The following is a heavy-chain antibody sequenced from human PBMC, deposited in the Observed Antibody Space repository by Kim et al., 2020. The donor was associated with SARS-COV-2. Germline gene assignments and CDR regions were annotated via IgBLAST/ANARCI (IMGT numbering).Heavy chain of an antibody. CDR3: ARDLTVGGEGKGY. V-gene: IGHV3-33*01. Sequence: YYADSVKGRCTISRDNSKNTLYLQMNGLRAEDTAVYYCARDLTVGGEGKGYWGQGTLVTVSS. J-gene: IGHJ4*02. D-gene: IGHD3-16*01.